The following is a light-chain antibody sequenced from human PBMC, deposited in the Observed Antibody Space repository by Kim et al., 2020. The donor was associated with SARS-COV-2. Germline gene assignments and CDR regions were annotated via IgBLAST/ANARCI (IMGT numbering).Light chain of an antibody. Sequence: VSVALGQTARIPWGGRNIERRSVRWYLKKPGQAPVLVIFRDRSRPSGIPGRFAGSTSGNTATLTIGGVQAGDDGDYYCQVWDSGVVFGRGTHLTVL. CDR3: QVWDSGVV. CDR2: RDR. CDR1: NIERRS. J-gene: IGLJ2*01. V-gene: IGLV3-9*01.